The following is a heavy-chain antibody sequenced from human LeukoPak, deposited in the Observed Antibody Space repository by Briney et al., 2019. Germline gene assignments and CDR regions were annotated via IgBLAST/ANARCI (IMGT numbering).Heavy chain of an antibody. Sequence: SETLSLTCTVSGGSISSYYWSWIRQPPGKGLEWIGYIYYSGSTNYNPSLKSRVTISVDTSRNQFSLKLSSVTAADTAVYYCARHAYSGSYLDYWGQGTLVTVSS. CDR3: ARHAYSGSYLDY. J-gene: IGHJ4*02. CDR1: GGSISSYY. D-gene: IGHD1-26*01. CDR2: IYYSGST. V-gene: IGHV4-59*08.